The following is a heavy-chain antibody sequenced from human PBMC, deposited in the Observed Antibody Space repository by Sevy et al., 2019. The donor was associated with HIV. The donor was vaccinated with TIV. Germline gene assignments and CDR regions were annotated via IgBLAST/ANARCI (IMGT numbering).Heavy chain of an antibody. D-gene: IGHD4-17*01. Sequence: GGSLRLSCAASGFTFSSYGMHWVRQAPGKGLEWVAVIWFDGSNTYYADSVKGRLTISRDIAKNTLHLQMNGLRAEDTAVYYCARDLEFYDYGDYGPAFMPDYWGQGTLVTVSS. CDR1: GFTFSSYG. V-gene: IGHV3-33*01. CDR3: ARDLEFYDYGDYGPAFMPDY. CDR2: IWFDGSNT. J-gene: IGHJ4*02.